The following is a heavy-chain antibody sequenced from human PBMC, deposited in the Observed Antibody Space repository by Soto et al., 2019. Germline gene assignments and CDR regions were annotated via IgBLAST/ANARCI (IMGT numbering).Heavy chain of an antibody. CDR1: GGSISSCSYY. CDR2: IYYSGGT. CDR3: ARHFGYSSGWYSPHYYYGMDV. V-gene: IGHV4-39*01. J-gene: IGHJ6*02. Sequence: SETLSLTCTVSGGSISSCSYYWGWIRQPPGKGLEWIGSIYYSGGTYYNPSLKSRVTISVDTSKNQFSLKLSSVTAADTAVYYCARHFGYSSGWYSPHYYYGMDVWGQGTTVT. D-gene: IGHD6-19*01.